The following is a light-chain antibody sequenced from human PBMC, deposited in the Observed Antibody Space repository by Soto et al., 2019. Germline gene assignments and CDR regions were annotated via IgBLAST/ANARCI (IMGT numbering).Light chain of an antibody. V-gene: IGKV3-15*01. CDR3: QQYNNGPTYT. CDR2: GAS. Sequence: EIVMTQSPATLSVSPGERATLSCRASQSISSSLAWYQQKPGQAPRLLIYGASTRATGIPARFSGSGSGTEFTLTISSLQSEDFAVYYCQQYNNGPTYTFGQGTTVEIK. J-gene: IGKJ2*01. CDR1: QSISSS.